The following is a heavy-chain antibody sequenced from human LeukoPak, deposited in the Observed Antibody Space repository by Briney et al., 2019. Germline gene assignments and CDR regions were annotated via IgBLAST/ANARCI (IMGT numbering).Heavy chain of an antibody. V-gene: IGHV3-21*01. CDR1: KFIFGDYN. D-gene: IGHD3-3*01. Sequence: GGSLRLSCAASKFIFGDYNMNWVRQAPGKGLEWVSSISRSGNDKYYADSVKGRFTISRDNAKNSLYLQMNGLRAEDTAVYYCVRRETVFAVVTNFDYWGQGVLVTVSS. CDR2: ISRSGNDK. CDR3: VRRETVFAVVTNFDY. J-gene: IGHJ4*02.